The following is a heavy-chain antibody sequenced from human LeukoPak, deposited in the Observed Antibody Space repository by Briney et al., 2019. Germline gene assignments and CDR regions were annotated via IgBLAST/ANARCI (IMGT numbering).Heavy chain of an antibody. CDR1: GGSISSYY. J-gene: IGHJ4*02. D-gene: IGHD6-19*01. Sequence: SEILSLTCTVSGGSISSYYWSWIRQPPGKGLEWIGYIYYSGSTNYNPSLKSQVTISVDTSKNQFSLKLSSVTAADTAVYYCARDRGYSSGWYYWGQGTLVTVSS. CDR2: IYYSGST. V-gene: IGHV4-59*01. CDR3: ARDRGYSSGWYY.